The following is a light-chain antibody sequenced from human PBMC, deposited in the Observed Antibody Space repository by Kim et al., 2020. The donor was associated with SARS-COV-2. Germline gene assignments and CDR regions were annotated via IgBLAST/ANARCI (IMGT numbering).Light chain of an antibody. J-gene: IGKJ4*01. CDR1: QSVSTY. Sequence: SPGERATLSGRASQSVSTYLAWYQQKPGQAPRRLIYDSSTRAPGIPARFVGSGSGTDFALTITSLDPEDFAVYYCQQRSDWPPLTFGDGTKVDIK. CDR3: QQRSDWPPLT. CDR2: DSS. V-gene: IGKV3-11*01.